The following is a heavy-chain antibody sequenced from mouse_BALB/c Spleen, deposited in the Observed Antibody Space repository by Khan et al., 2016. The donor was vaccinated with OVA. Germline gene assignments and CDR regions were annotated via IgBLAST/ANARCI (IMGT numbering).Heavy chain of an antibody. J-gene: IGHJ3*01. CDR1: GFNFKDYY. V-gene: IGHV14-1*02. CDR3: ARAGYSPWFAY. CDR2: IDPDNGNT. Sequence: EVQLQESGAELVRPGAFVKLSCTASGFNFKDYYIHWVKQRPEQGLEWIGWIDPDNGNTIYDPKFQGKANITADTSSNTAYLHFSSLTSEDTAVCYCARAGYSPWFAYWGQGTLVTVSA. D-gene: IGHD2-3*01.